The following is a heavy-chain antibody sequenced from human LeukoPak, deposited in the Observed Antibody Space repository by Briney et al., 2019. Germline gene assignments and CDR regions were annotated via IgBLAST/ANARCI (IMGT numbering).Heavy chain of an antibody. CDR2: VSPDGTNT. D-gene: IGHD4-23*01. CDR3: ARDYVGGRRALDI. J-gene: IGHJ3*02. V-gene: IGHV3-74*01. CDR1: ALTFSSHW. Sequence: GGSLRLSCAASALTFSSHWMHWVRQAPGEGLEWVSRVSPDGTNTNYADSVRGRFTISRDNAKNTLYLQMNSLRAEDTAVYHCARDYVGGRRALDIWGQGTGVTVSS.